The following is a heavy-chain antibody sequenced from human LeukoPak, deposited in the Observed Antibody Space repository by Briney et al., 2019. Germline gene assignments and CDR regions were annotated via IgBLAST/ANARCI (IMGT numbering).Heavy chain of an antibody. CDR2: INTDGSST. CDR1: GFTFSSYW. J-gene: IGHJ3*02. D-gene: IGHD3-3*01. V-gene: IGHV3-74*01. Sequence: GGSLRLSCAASGFTFSSYWMHWVRQAPGKGLVWVSRINTDGSSTSYADSVKGRFTISRDNAKNTLYLQMNSLRAEDTAVYYCARDPYDFWSGYYTGDDAFDIWGQGTMVTVSS. CDR3: ARDPYDFWSGYYTGDDAFDI.